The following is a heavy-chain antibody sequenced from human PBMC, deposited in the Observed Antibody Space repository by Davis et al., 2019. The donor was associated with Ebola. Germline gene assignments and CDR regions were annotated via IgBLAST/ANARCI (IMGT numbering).Heavy chain of an antibody. V-gene: IGHV7-4-1*02. CDR3: ARGPAGVLLWFGELFRY. D-gene: IGHD3-10*01. CDR2: INTNTGNP. Sequence: ASVKVSCKASGYTFTSYAMNWVRQAPGQGLEWMGWINTNTGNPTYAQGFTGRFVFSLDTSVSTAYLQISSLKAEDTAVYYCARGPAGVLLWFGELFRYWGQGTLVTVSS. CDR1: GYTFTSYA. J-gene: IGHJ4*02.